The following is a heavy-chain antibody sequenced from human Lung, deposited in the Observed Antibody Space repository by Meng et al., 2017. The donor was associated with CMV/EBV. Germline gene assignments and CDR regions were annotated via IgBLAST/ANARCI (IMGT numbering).Heavy chain of an antibody. CDR1: GNTITELS. Sequence: ASVKVSXKVSGNTITELSVDWIRQSPGKGLEWMGGFEPEDGETAYAQKFQGRVTITKDTSTNTAYMELSSLRSEDTAVYYCAATSSSYLFDAFDIWGQGTMVTVSS. V-gene: IGHV1-24*01. CDR2: FEPEDGET. J-gene: IGHJ3*02. CDR3: AATSSSYLFDAFDI. D-gene: IGHD6-6*01.